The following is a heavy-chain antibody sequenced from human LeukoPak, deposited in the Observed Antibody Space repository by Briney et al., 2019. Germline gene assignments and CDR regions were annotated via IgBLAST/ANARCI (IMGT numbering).Heavy chain of an antibody. CDR3: ARGPATIWYFDY. CDR1: GYTYTGYY. D-gene: IGHD5-12*01. J-gene: IGHJ4*02. CDR2: INPNSGGT. V-gene: IGHV1-2*04. Sequence: ASVKVSCKASGYTYTGYYMHWVRQAPGQGLEWMGWINPNSGGTNYAQKFQGWVTMTRDTSISTAYMELSRLRSDDTAVYYCARGPATIWYFDYWGQGTLVTVSS.